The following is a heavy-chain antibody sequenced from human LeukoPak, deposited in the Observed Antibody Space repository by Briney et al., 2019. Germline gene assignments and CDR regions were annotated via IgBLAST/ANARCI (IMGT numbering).Heavy chain of an antibody. D-gene: IGHD1-26*01. J-gene: IGHJ4*02. CDR2: IVVGSGNT. CDR3: AADRVVGASPPSWENY. CDR1: GFTFTSSA. Sequence: ASVKVSCKASGFTFTSSAVQWVRQARGQRLEWIGWIVVGSGNTNYAQKFQERVTITRDMSTSTAYMELSSLRSEDTAMYYCAADRVVGASPPSWENYWGQGTLVTVSS. V-gene: IGHV1-58*01.